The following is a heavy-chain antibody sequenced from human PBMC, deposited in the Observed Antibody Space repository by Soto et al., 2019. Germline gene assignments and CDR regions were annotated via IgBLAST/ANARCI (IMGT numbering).Heavy chain of an antibody. D-gene: IGHD5-18*01. CDR2: ISYDGSNK. J-gene: IGHJ6*02. CDR3: ASGYSNYTYYYGMDV. CDR1: GFTFSSYA. Sequence: QVQLVESRGGVVQPGRSLRLSCAASGFTFSSYAMHWVRQAPGKGLEWVAVISYDGSNKYYADSVKGRFTISRDNSNNTLYLQMNSLRAEDTAVYYCASGYSNYTYYYGMDVWGQGTTVTVSS. V-gene: IGHV3-30-3*01.